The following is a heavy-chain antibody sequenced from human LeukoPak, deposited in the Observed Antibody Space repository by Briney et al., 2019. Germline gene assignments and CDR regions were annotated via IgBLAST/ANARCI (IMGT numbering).Heavy chain of an antibody. CDR3: ARNGYTKSWTHLDY. CDR1: SGSIRNH. D-gene: IGHD3/OR15-3a*01. J-gene: IGHJ4*02. V-gene: IGHV4-4*07. Sequence: SETLSLTCTVSSGSIRNHRAWIRQPAGKELEWIGRIYTTGDTDYNPSLKSRVTMSVDTSKNQFSLNLRSVTTADTAFYYCARNGYTKSWTHLDYWGQGILVSVSS. CDR2: IYTTGDT.